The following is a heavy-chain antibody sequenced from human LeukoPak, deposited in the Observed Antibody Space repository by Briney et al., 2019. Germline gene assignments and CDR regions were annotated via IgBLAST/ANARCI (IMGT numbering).Heavy chain of an antibody. CDR3: ARDSAAGTFDY. J-gene: IGHJ4*02. D-gene: IGHD6-13*01. CDR2: ISYDGSNK. V-gene: IGHV3-30*14. CDR1: GFTFSTYA. Sequence: GGSLRLSCAASGFTFSTYAMHWVRQAPGKGLEWVAVISYDGSNKYYADSVKGRFTISRDNSKNTLYLQMNSLRAEDTAVYYCARDSAAGTFDYWGQGTLVTVSS.